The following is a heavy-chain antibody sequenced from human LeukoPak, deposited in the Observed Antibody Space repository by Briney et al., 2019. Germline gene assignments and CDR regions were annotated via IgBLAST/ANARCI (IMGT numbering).Heavy chain of an antibody. D-gene: IGHD6-6*01. J-gene: IGHJ6*03. CDR1: GYTFTSYD. V-gene: IGHV1-8*01. CDR3: ARVRGSVAARRAYYYYYMDV. Sequence: ASVKVSCKASGYTFTSYDINWVRQATGQGLEWMGWMNPNSDNTGYAQKFQGRVTMTRNTSISTAYMELSSLRSEDTAVYYCARVRGSVAARRAYYYYYMDVWGKGTTVTVSS. CDR2: MNPNSDNT.